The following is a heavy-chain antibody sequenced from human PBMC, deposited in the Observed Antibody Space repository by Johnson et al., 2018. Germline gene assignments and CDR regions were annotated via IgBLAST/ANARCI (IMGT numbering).Heavy chain of an antibody. Sequence: VQLVQSGAEVKKPGESLKISCKGSGYSFTNYWIGWVRQMPGEGLEWMGIIWPGDSDTKYSPSFQGQVTISADRSISTVYLQWSSLKASDPAMYYCAKQREGGTSYMDVWGKGTTVTVSS. CDR2: IWPGDSDT. J-gene: IGHJ6*04. CDR1: GYSFTNYW. D-gene: IGHD1-26*01. CDR3: AKQREGGTSYMDV. V-gene: IGHV5-51*01.